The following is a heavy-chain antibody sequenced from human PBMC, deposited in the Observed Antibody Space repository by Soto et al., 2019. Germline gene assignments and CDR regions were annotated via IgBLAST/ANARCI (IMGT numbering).Heavy chain of an antibody. CDR2: IKSEADGGTT. J-gene: IGHJ4*02. V-gene: IGHV3-15*07. D-gene: IGHD3-3*01. CDR3: TTDRF. CDR1: GFTFTNAW. Sequence: EVQLVESGGDLVKPGGSLSLSCAASGFTFTNAWMNWVRQAPGKGLEWVGRIKSEADGGTTDYAAPVKGRFTISRDDSKNTLYLQMDSLRTEDTGMYYCTTDRFWGQGTLVTVSS.